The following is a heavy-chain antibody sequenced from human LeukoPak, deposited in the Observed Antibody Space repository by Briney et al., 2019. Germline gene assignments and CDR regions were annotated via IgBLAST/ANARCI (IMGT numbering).Heavy chain of an antibody. V-gene: IGHV5-51*01. D-gene: IGHD2-2*02. CDR3: ASQGGYCSSTSCYTGLDY. CDR1: GYSFTSYW. CDR2: IYPGDSDT. J-gene: IGHJ4*02. Sequence: GESLKISCKGSGYSFTSYWIGWVRQMPGKGLEWMGIIYPGDSDTRYSPSFQGQVTISADKSISTAYLQWSSLKASDTAMYYCASQGGYCSSTSCYTGLDYWGQGTLVTVSS.